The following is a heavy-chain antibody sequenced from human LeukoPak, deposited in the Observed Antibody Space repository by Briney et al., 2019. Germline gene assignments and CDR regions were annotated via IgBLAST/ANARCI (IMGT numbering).Heavy chain of an antibody. J-gene: IGHJ4*02. CDR2: ISGSGGST. Sequence: PGGSLRLSCAASGFTFSSYAMSWVRQAPGKGLEWVSAISGSGGSTYYADSVKGRFTIPRDNSKNTLYLQMNSLRAEDTAVYYCAKGRFRVGATHPTDYWGQGTLVTVSS. CDR1: GFTFSSYA. V-gene: IGHV3-23*01. CDR3: AKGRFRVGATHPTDY. D-gene: IGHD1-26*01.